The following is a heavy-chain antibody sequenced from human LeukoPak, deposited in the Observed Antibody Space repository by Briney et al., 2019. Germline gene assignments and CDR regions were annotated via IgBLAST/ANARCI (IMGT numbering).Heavy chain of an antibody. CDR3: TTVTLVRDYDY. D-gene: IGHD3-10*01. V-gene: IGHV3-15*01. CDR1: GFPFSDDW. Sequence: GGSLRLSCAASGFPFSDDWMSWVRQAPGKGLEWVGRIKKKGDGGTTDYAAPVKGRFTISRDDSKNMLYLEMNNLKIEDTAVYYCTTVTLVRDYDYWGQGTLVTVSS. J-gene: IGHJ4*02. CDR2: IKKKGDGGTT.